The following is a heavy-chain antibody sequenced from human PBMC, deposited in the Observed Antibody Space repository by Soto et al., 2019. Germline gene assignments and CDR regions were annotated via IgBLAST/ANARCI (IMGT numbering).Heavy chain of an antibody. Sequence: QVQLVQSGAEVKKPGASVKVSCKASAYTFTRYGFVWVRQAPGQGLEYMGGISAYNGDAKYAQDFKGRVTMNIDTNTKTGYMELASLKSDDTAVYYGATGMWLGTLDLWGQGTRVTVSS. CDR3: ATGMWLGTLDL. CDR2: ISAYNGDA. CDR1: AYTFTRYG. D-gene: IGHD3-10*01. V-gene: IGHV1-18*01. J-gene: IGHJ5*02.